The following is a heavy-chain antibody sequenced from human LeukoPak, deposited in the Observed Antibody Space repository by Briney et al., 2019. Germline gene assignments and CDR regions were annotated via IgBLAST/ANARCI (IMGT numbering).Heavy chain of an antibody. CDR3: ARDYTYDSSGYPFDY. CDR2: IKQDGSEK. D-gene: IGHD3-22*01. J-gene: IGHJ4*02. CDR1: GFTFSSYW. V-gene: IGHV3-7*01. Sequence: PGGSLRLSCAAPGFTFSSYWMSWVRQAPGKGLEWVANIKQDGSEKYYVDSVKGRFTISRDNAKNSLYLQMNSLRAEDTAVYYCARDYTYDSSGYPFDYWGQGTLVTVSS.